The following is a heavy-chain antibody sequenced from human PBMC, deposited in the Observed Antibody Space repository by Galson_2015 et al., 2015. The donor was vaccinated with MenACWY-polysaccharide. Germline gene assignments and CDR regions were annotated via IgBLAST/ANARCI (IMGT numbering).Heavy chain of an antibody. D-gene: IGHD6-19*01. CDR2: IKPDGSDK. J-gene: IGHJ4*02. CDR3: ARATYNGGWYPDYFDY. V-gene: IGHV3-7*01. CDR1: GFTFSTYW. Sequence: SLRLSCAASGFTFSTYWMSWVRQAPGKGLEWVANIKPDGSDKYYVDSVKGRFTISRDNAKNPLYLQMNGLRAEDTAIFFCARATYNGGWYPDYFDYWGQGALVTVSS.